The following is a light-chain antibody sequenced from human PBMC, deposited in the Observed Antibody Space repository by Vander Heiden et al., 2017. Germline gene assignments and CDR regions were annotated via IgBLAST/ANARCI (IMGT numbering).Light chain of an antibody. Sequence: QSALTQPASVSGSPGQSITISCTGTSRDVGSYNLVPWYQQNPGKAPKLMIYEVSKRPSGVSNRFSGSKSGNTASLTISGLQAEDEADYYCCSYAGSSTYVVFGGGTKLTVL. CDR3: CSYAGSSTYVV. CDR1: SRDVGSYNL. J-gene: IGLJ2*01. V-gene: IGLV2-23*02. CDR2: EVS.